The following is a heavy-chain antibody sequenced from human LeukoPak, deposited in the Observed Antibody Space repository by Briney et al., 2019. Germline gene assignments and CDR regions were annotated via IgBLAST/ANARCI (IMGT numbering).Heavy chain of an antibody. CDR3: ARQEVRLDALDI. CDR2: IYPGDSDT. J-gene: IGHJ3*02. D-gene: IGHD3-16*01. V-gene: IGHV5-51*01. Sequence: GESLKISCKGSGYSFTSYWIGWVRQMPGKGLEWMGIIYPGDSDTRYSPSFQGQVTFSADKSISTAYLLWSSLKASDSAMYFCARQEVRLDALDIWGQGTMVTVSS. CDR1: GYSFTSYW.